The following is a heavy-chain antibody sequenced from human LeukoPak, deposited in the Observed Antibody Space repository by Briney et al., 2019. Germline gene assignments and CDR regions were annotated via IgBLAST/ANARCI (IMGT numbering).Heavy chain of an antibody. J-gene: IGHJ1*01. CDR3: ARDRYYDSSGSLGY. Sequence: SETLSLTCTVSGYSISSGYYWGWIRQPPGKWLEWIGSIYHSGSTYYNPSLKSRVTISVDTSKNQFSLKLSSVTAADTAVYYCARDRYYDSSGSLGYWGQGTLVTVAS. CDR1: GYSISSGYY. CDR2: IYHSGST. V-gene: IGHV4-38-2*02. D-gene: IGHD3-22*01.